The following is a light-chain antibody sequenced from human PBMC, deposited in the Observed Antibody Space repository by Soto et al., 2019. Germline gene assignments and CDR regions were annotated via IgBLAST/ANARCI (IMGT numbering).Light chain of an antibody. J-gene: IGKJ5*01. V-gene: IGKV3-20*01. Sequence: EIVLTQSPGTLSLSPGERATLSCRASQSIVNNYLAWYQHKPGQAPRLLIYGASTRATGIPDRFGGSGSGTDFTLTISRLEPEDFAIYYCQQYVGFLITFGQGKRLET. CDR3: QQYVGFLIT. CDR1: QSIVNNY. CDR2: GAS.